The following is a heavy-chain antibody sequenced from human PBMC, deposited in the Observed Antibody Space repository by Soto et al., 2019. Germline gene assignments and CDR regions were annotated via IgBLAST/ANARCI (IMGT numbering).Heavy chain of an antibody. CDR1: GFTFSSYA. D-gene: IGHD3-3*01. Sequence: GGSLRLSCAASGFTFSSYAMHWVRQAPGKGLEWVAVISYDGSNKYYTDSVKGRFTISRDNSKTTLYLQMNSLRAEDTAVYYCARAITLVEWRYYYCGRGVCDRLTRVTV. CDR2: ISYDGSNK. V-gene: IGHV3-30-3*01. J-gene: IGHJ6*02. CDR3: ARAITLVEWRYYYCGRGV.